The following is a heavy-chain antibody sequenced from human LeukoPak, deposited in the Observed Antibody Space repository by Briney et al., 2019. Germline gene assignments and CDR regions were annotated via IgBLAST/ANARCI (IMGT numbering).Heavy chain of an antibody. CDR2: IYTGGST. D-gene: IGHD5-18*01. CDR3: ASSSAATAMGLDY. V-gene: IGHV3-53*01. Sequence: PGGSLGLSCAASGFTVSSNYMTWVRQAPGKGLEWVSIIYTGGSTKYADSVKGRFTIFRDNSKNTLYLQMNSLRVEDTAVYYCASSSAATAMGLDYWGQGTLVTVSS. J-gene: IGHJ4*02. CDR1: GFTVSSNY.